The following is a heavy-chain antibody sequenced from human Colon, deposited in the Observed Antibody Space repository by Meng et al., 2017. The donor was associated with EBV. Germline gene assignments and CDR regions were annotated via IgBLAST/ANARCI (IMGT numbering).Heavy chain of an antibody. CDR1: DDSTIRSNW. Sequence: VQCNGAGPRLGSPSGTLSLISSVSDDSTIRSNWWSWVRQPPGKGLEWIGEILHAGVTNYNPSLKSRVSMSVDRSRIQASLNLNSVTAADTAIYYCARGEHYTWDVWGQGSLVTDSS. J-gene: IGHJ4*02. CDR2: ILHAGVT. V-gene: IGHV4-4*02. D-gene: IGHD3-16*01. CDR3: ARGEHYTWDV.